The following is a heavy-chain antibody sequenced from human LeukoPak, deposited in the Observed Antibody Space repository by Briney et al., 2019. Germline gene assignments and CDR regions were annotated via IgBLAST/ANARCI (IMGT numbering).Heavy chain of an antibody. Sequence: SETLSLTCTVSGGSISSYYWSWIRQPPGKGLEWIGYTYYSGSTNYNPSLKSRVTISVDTSKNQFSLKLSSVTAADTAVYYCAREEQQLGSFDYWGQGTLVTVSS. CDR1: GGSISSYY. CDR3: AREEQQLGSFDY. V-gene: IGHV4-59*01. CDR2: TYYSGST. D-gene: IGHD6-13*01. J-gene: IGHJ4*02.